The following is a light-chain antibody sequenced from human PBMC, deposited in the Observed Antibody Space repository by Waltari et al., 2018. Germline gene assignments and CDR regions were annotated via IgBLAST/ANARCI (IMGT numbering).Light chain of an antibody. CDR3: KTWETSTDHVV. J-gene: IGLJ2*01. Sequence: QQKPGQSAVVVLYQETKPPSGIPERFSGSNSGNTATLTSSGTQAMDEADYYCKTWETSTDHVVFGGRTKLTVL. CDR2: QET. V-gene: IGLV3-1*01.